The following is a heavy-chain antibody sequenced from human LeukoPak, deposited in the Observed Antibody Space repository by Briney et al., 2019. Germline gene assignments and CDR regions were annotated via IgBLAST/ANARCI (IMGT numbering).Heavy chain of an antibody. J-gene: IGHJ4*02. D-gene: IGHD3-22*01. CDR1: GYSSTSYW. Sequence: GESLKISCKGSGYSSTSYWIGWVRQMPGKGLEWMGIIYPGDSDTRYSPSFQGQVTISADKSISTAYLQWSSLKASDTAMYYCARRTFYDSSGYYYFDYWGQGTLVTVSS. CDR3: ARRTFYDSSGYYYFDY. V-gene: IGHV5-51*01. CDR2: IYPGDSDT.